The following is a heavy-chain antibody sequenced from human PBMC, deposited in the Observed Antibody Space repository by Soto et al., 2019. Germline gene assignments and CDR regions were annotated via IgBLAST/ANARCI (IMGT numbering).Heavy chain of an antibody. J-gene: IGHJ4*02. CDR3: ARATTYCGGDCLGY. V-gene: IGHV3-48*01. CDR2: ISSSSSTI. D-gene: IGHD2-21*02. CDR1: GFTSSDSS. Sequence: GGSLRLSWAASGFTSSDSSMHWVRQAPGKGLEWVSYISSSSSTIYYADSVKGRFTISRDNAKNSLSLQMNSLRAEDTAVYYCARATTYCGGDCLGYWGQGTLVTVSS.